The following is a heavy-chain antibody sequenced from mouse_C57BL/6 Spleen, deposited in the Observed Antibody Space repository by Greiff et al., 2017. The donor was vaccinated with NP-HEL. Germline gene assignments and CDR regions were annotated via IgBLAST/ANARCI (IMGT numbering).Heavy chain of an antibody. CDR2: INPYNGGT. V-gene: IGHV1-19*01. CDR1: GYTFTDYY. Sequence: VQLQQSGPVLVKPGASVKMSCKASGYTFTDYYMNWVKQSHGKSLEWIGVINPYNGGTSYNQKFKGKATLTVDKSSSTAYMELNSLTSEDSAVYYCARRGRYDYDGAWFAYWGQGTLVTVSA. D-gene: IGHD2-4*01. J-gene: IGHJ3*01. CDR3: ARRGRYDYDGAWFAY.